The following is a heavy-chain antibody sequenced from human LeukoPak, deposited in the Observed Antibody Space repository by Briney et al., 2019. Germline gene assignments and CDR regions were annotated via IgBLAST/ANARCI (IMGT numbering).Heavy chain of an antibody. CDR3: AKDRKTLRGSEGLVDY. CDR2: MNPNSGNT. D-gene: IGHD1-14*01. CDR1: AYTFTSYD. Sequence: ASVKVSCKASAYTFTSYDINWVRQATGQGLEWMGWMNPNSGNTGYAQEFQGRVTMTRDTSISTAYMELSSLRAEDTAVYYCAKDRKTLRGSEGLVDYWGQGTLVTVSS. J-gene: IGHJ4*02. V-gene: IGHV1-8*01.